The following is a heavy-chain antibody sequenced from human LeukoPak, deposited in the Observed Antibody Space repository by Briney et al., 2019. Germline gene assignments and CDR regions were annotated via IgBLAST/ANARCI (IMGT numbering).Heavy chain of an antibody. J-gene: IGHJ4*02. D-gene: IGHD6-19*01. CDR2: INSDGSST. CDR1: GFTFSSYW. CDR3: ARDFSSAWYPGLDY. V-gene: IGHV3-74*01. Sequence: GGSLRLSCAASGFTFSSYWMHWVRHAPGKGLVWVSRINSDGSSTRYADSVKGRFTISRDNAKNTLYLQMNSLRAEDTAVYYCARDFSSAWYPGLDYWGQGTLVTVSS.